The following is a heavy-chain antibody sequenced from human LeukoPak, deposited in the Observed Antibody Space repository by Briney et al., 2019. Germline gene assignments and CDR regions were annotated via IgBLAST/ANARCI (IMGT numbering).Heavy chain of an antibody. CDR1: GGSISGTYY. D-gene: IGHD1-1*01. CDR2: IYTSGST. Sequence: PSETLSLTCTVSGGSISGTYYWRWIRQPAGKGLEWIGRIYTSGSTNYNPSLKSRVTMSVDTSKNQFSLKLSSVTAADTAVYYCARSVWRTGTTRAFDYWGQGTLVTVSS. J-gene: IGHJ4*02. CDR3: ARSVWRTGTTRAFDY. V-gene: IGHV4-4*07.